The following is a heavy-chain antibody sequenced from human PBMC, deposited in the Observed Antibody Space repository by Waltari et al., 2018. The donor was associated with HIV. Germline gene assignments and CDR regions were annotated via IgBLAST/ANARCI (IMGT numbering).Heavy chain of an antibody. CDR1: GGSISSYNW. Sequence: QVQLQESGPGLVKPSETLSLTCAVSGGSISSYNWWSWVRQPPGKGLEWIGEMYHSGSTNYNSSLKSRVTISVDKSKNQFSLRLNSVTAADTGVYYCARVLTGDYGASRFDPWGQGTLVTVSS. CDR2: MYHSGST. CDR3: ARVLTGDYGASRFDP. D-gene: IGHD4-17*01. J-gene: IGHJ5*02. V-gene: IGHV4-4*02.